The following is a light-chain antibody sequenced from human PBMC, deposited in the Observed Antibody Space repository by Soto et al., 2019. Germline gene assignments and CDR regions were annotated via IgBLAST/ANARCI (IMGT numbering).Light chain of an antibody. J-gene: IGKJ1*01. V-gene: IGKV3D-15*01. CDR3: QQYNSWPET. Sequence: EIVMTQSPATLSVSPGERATLSCRASQSVDSNLAWYQQKPGQAPRLLIFGASTRATGIPARFSGSGSGTDFTLTISSLQSEDFAVYYCQQYNSWPETFGQGTKVDIK. CDR1: QSVDSN. CDR2: GAS.